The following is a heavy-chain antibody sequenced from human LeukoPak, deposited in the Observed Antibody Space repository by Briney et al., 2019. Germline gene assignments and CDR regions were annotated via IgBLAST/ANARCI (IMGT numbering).Heavy chain of an antibody. CDR3: ARGIEWLRYLEY. CDR1: GYTLTSYY. D-gene: IGHD5-12*01. Sequence: GASVKVSCKASGYTLTSYYMHWVRQAPGQGLEWVGIINPSGGSTSYAQKFQGRVTMTRDTSTNTVYMELSSLRSEDTAVYYCARGIEWLRYLEYWGQGTLVTVSS. V-gene: IGHV1-46*01. CDR2: INPSGGST. J-gene: IGHJ4*02.